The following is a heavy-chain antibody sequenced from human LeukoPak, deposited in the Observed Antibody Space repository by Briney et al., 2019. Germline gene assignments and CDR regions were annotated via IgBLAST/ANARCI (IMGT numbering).Heavy chain of an antibody. D-gene: IGHD1-7*01. J-gene: IGHJ4*02. CDR3: ARGNWNYPFDY. CDR1: GFTVSSNY. V-gene: IGHV3-53*01. CDR2: IYSSDST. Sequence: GGSLRLSCAASGFTVSSNYMSWVRQAPGKGLEWVSVIYSSDSTYYADSVKGRFTTSRDNSKNTLYLQMNSLRAEDTAVYYCARGNWNYPFDYWGQGTLVTVSS.